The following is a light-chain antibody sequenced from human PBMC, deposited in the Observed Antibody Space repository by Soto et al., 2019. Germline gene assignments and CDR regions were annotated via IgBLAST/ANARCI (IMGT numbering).Light chain of an antibody. J-gene: IGKJ4*01. CDR1: QYISSY. Sequence: DIPMTQSPSSLSASVGDRVTITCRASQYISSYLNWYQQKPGKAPKVLISDASSLQSGVPSRFSGSGSGTDFTLTISSLQPEDSATYYCQQTYGTPLTFGGGTKVEIK. CDR3: QQTYGTPLT. V-gene: IGKV1-39*01. CDR2: DAS.